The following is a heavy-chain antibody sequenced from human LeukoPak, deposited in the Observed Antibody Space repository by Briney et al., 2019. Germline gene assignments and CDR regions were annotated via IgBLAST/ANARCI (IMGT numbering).Heavy chain of an antibody. J-gene: IGHJ4*02. Sequence: SETLSLTCTVSGGSISSSSYYWGWIRQPPGKGLEWIGSIYYSGSTYYNPSLKSRVTISVDTSKNQFSLKLSSVTAADTAVYYCARDLRFGELFRPLDYWGQGTLVTVSS. D-gene: IGHD3-10*01. CDR3: ARDLRFGELFRPLDY. V-gene: IGHV4-39*01. CDR1: GGSISSSSYY. CDR2: IYYSGST.